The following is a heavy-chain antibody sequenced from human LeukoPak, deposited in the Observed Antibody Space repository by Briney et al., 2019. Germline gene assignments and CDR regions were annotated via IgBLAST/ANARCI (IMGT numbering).Heavy chain of an antibody. J-gene: IGHJ4*02. D-gene: IGHD1-26*01. Sequence: ASVKVSCKASGYTFTGYYMHWVRQAPGQGLEWVGRINPNSGGTNYAQKFQGRVTMTRDTSISTAYMELSRLRSDDTAVYYCARVTRLLGATIDYWGQGTLVTVSS. CDR2: INPNSGGT. CDR1: GYTFTGYY. CDR3: ARVTRLLGATIDY. V-gene: IGHV1-2*06.